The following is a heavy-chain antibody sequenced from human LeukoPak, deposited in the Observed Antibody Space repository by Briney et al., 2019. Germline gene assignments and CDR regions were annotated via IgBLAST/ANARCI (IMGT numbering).Heavy chain of an antibody. V-gene: IGHV4-31*03. D-gene: IGHD3-3*01. CDR3: ARLPSDFWSGYISQAVYGMDD. J-gene: IGHJ6*02. CDR1: GGSISSGGYY. CDR2: IYYSGST. Sequence: SQTLSLTCTVSGGSISSGGYYWSWIRQHPGTGLEWIGYIYYSGSTYYNPSLKSRVTISVDTSKNQFSLKLSSVTAADTAVYYCARLPSDFWSGYISQAVYGMDDWGQGTTVTVSS.